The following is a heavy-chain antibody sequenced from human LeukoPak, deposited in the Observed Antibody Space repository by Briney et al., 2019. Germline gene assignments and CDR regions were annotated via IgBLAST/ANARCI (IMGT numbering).Heavy chain of an antibody. V-gene: IGHV1-18*04. CDR3: ARKRERWFDAFDI. CDR2: ISAYNGNT. Sequence: ASVKVSCKASGNIFTGYYLHWVRQAPGQGLEWMGWISAYNGNTNYAQKLQGRVTMTTDTSTSTAYMELRSLRSDDTAVYYCARKRERWFDAFDIWGQGTMVTVSS. J-gene: IGHJ3*02. D-gene: IGHD2-15*01. CDR1: GNIFTGYY.